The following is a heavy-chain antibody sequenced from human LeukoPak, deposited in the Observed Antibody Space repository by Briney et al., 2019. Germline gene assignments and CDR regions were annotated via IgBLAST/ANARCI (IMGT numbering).Heavy chain of an antibody. V-gene: IGHV3-23*01. D-gene: IGHD2/OR15-2a*01. CDR1: GFTFSTYA. CDR2: TRGDGATK. J-gene: IGHJ4*02. CDR3: AKDQSRDYFRGADY. Sequence: GGSLRLSCAASGFTFSTYAMTWVRQAPGKGLEWVSATRGDGATKFYADSVKGRSTVSRDNSKNTVYLQMNSLRAEDTAVYYCAKDQSRDYFRGADYWGQGTLVTVSS.